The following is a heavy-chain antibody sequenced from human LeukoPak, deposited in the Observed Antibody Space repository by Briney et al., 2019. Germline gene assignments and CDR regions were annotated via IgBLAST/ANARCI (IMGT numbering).Heavy chain of an antibody. CDR3: ARGVPYYYDSSGPSMGY. V-gene: IGHV3-21*01. CDR2: ISSSSSYI. D-gene: IGHD3-22*01. J-gene: IGHJ4*02. Sequence: GGSLRLSCAASGFTFSSYSMNWVRQAPGKGLEWVSSISSSSSYIYYADSVKGRFTISRDNAKNSLYLQMNSLRAEDTAVYYCARGVPYYYDSSGPSMGYWGRGTLVTVSS. CDR1: GFTFSSYS.